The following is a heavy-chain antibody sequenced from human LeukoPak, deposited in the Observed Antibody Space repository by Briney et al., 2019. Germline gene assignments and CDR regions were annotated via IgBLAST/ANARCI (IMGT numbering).Heavy chain of an antibody. CDR1: GFTFSSYA. CDR2: ISSTSSYI. CDR3: ARASSGWAVDLYYFDY. D-gene: IGHD6-19*01. V-gene: IGHV3-21*01. Sequence: GGSLRLSCAASGFTFSSYAMSWVRQAPGKGLEWVSSISSTSSYIYYADSVKGRFTISRDNAKNSLYLQMNSLRAEDTAVYYCARASSGWAVDLYYFDYWGQGTLVTVSS. J-gene: IGHJ4*02.